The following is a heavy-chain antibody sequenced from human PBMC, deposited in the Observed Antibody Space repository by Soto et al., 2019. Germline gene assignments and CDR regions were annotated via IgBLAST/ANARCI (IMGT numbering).Heavy chain of an antibody. CDR3: ASRRFYYDSSGTYAFDI. D-gene: IGHD3-22*01. V-gene: IGHV4-4*02. CDR1: GGSISRSNW. Sequence: PSETLSLTCAVSGGSISRSNWWSWVRQPPGKGLEWIGEIYHSGSTNYNPSLKSRVTISVDKSKNQFSLKLSSVTAADTAVYYCASRRFYYDSSGTYAFDIWGQGTMVTVSS. J-gene: IGHJ3*02. CDR2: IYHSGST.